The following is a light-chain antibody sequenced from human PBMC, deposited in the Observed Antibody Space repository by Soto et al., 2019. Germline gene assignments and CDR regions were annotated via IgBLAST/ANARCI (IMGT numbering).Light chain of an antibody. CDR1: QDIGND. CDR3: LQDYNLPLT. Sequence: AIQMTQSPSSVSASLGDRVTITCRASQDIGNDLAWYQQRPGQAPKLLIYAASRLQSGLPSRFSGGGSGTDFTLTINNLQHGDIATSYWLQDYNLPLTFGGGTKVEIK. V-gene: IGKV1-6*01. J-gene: IGKJ4*01. CDR2: AAS.